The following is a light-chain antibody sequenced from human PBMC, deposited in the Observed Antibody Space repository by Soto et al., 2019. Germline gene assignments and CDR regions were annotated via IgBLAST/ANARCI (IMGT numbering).Light chain of an antibody. CDR2: AAS. CDR1: QGISSY. V-gene: IGKV1-8*01. J-gene: IGKJ4*01. CDR3: QQYYSYPPIT. Sequence: AIRMTQSPSSLSASTGDRVTITCRASQGISSYLAWYQQKPGKAPKLLIYAASTLQSGVPSRFIGSGSGTDFTLTISCLQSEDFATYYCQQYYSYPPITFGGGTKVEIK.